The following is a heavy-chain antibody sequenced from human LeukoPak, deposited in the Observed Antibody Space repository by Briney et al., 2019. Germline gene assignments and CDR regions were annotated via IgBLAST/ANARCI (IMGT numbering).Heavy chain of an antibody. CDR3: AKGGIAVAVIDY. V-gene: IGHV3-30-3*01. Sequence: GGSLRLSCAASGFAFSSYAMHWVRQAPGKGLEWVAVISNDGSNKYYADSVKGRFTISRDNSKNTLYLQMNSLRAEDTAVYYCAKGGIAVAVIDYWGQGTLVTVSS. CDR2: ISNDGSNK. D-gene: IGHD6-19*01. CDR1: GFAFSSYA. J-gene: IGHJ4*02.